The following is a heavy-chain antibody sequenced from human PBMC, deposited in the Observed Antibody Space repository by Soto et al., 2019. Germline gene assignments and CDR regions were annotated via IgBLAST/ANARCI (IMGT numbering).Heavy chain of an antibody. CDR2: ISFDGSNK. Sequence: QVQLVESGGGVVQPERSLRLSCAASGFTFSSYAIHWVRQAPAKGLEWVAVISFDGSNKYYADSVKGRFTISRDNSKNTLYLQMNSLRTEDTAVYYCARDRRVGNNYKWGFDYWGQGILVTVSS. D-gene: IGHD4-4*01. CDR3: ARDRRVGNNYKWGFDY. J-gene: IGHJ4*02. V-gene: IGHV3-30-3*01. CDR1: GFTFSSYA.